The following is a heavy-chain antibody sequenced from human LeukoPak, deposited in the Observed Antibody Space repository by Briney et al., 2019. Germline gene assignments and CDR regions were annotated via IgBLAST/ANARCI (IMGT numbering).Heavy chain of an antibody. CDR1: GFIFSNYA. CDR2: IEGDGSAS. V-gene: IGHV3-23*01. J-gene: IGHJ3*02. Sequence: GGSLRLSCTVSGFIFSNYAMTWVRQAPGKGLAWVSSIEGDGSASYYADSVKRRFAISRDDPKNTLYLQLTSLTVEDTAIYFCVKDMVQRNGIFDPFDIWGQGTMVTVSS. D-gene: IGHD3-10*01. CDR3: VKDMVQRNGIFDPFDI.